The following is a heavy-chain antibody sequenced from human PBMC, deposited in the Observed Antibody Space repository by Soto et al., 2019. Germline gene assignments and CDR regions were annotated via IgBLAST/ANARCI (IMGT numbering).Heavy chain of an antibody. Sequence: ETLSLTCTVSGGSITSYYWSWIRQPPGKGLEWIGNVHYSGTTNHNSSLKSRVSMSVDTSKNQFSLKLSSVTAADTAVYYCARQQWLGPTPYYYYMDVWGKGTTVTVSS. CDR3: ARQQWLGPTPYYYYMDV. CDR1: GGSITSYY. V-gene: IGHV4-59*08. D-gene: IGHD6-19*01. J-gene: IGHJ6*03. CDR2: VHYSGTT.